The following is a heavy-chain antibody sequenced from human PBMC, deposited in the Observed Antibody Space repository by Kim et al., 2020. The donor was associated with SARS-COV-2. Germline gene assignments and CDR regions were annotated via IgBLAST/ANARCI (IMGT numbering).Heavy chain of an antibody. CDR3: ARHLDPIAFHY. D-gene: IGHD6-13*01. CDR2: IDPDDSHT. CDR1: GYSFTTYW. Sequence: GESLKISCKGSGYSFTTYWISWVRQMPGKGLEWMGRIDPDDSHTNYSPSFQGHVTISADNSISTAYLQWSSLKASDTAIYYCARHLDPIAFHYWGQGTLVTVSS. V-gene: IGHV5-10-1*01. J-gene: IGHJ4*02.